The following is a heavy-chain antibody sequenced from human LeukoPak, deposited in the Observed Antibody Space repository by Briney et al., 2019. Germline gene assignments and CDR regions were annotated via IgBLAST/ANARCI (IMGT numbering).Heavy chain of an antibody. Sequence: GGSLRLSCAASGFTFKTYWMHWVRQAPGKGLVWVSHSNSDGSSTSYADSVRGRFTISRDNAKNTLYLQMNSLRDEDTAVYYCARDLSYYYDSTPLDFDYWGQGTLVTVSS. V-gene: IGHV3-74*01. CDR2: SNSDGSST. D-gene: IGHD3-22*01. CDR1: GFTFKTYW. J-gene: IGHJ4*02. CDR3: ARDLSYYYDSTPLDFDY.